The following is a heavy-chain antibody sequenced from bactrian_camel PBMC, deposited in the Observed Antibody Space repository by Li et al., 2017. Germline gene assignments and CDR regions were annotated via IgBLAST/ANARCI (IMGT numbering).Heavy chain of an antibody. CDR1: LNTNSRC. J-gene: IGHJ6*01. V-gene: IGHV3S53*01. Sequence: HVQLVESGGGSVQSGGSLRLSCSASLNTNSRCMGWFREAPGKAREGVAAISSGSESTNYADSVKGRFTISRDNAKNTVYLQMNSLKSDDTALYYCATDSYANEYLAAGGFGYWHQGTQVTVS. CDR2: ISSGSEST. D-gene: IGHD1*01. CDR3: ATDSYANEYLAAGGFGY.